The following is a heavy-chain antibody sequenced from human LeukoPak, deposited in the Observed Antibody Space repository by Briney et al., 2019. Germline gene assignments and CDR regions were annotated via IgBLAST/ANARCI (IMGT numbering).Heavy chain of an antibody. J-gene: IGHJ4*02. CDR1: GGTFSSYA. CDR2: IIPIFGTA. Sequence: SVKVSCKASGGTFSSYAISWVRQAPGQGLEWMGRIIPIFGTANYAQKFQGRVTITTDESTSTAYMELSSLRSEDTAVYYCAREGAYYDFWSGYYTLRMCDYWGQGTLVTVSS. V-gene: IGHV1-69*05. CDR3: AREGAYYDFWSGYYTLRMCDY. D-gene: IGHD3-3*01.